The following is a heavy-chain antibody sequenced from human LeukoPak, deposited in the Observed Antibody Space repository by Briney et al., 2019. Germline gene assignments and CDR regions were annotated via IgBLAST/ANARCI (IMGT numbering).Heavy chain of an antibody. CDR1: GGSISSSSYY. Sequence: SETLSLTCTVSGGSISSSSYYWGWIRQPPGKGLEWIGSIYYSGSTYYNPSLKSRVTISVDTSKNQFSLKLSSVTAADTAVYYCARSAGAYPEGWAWDYWGQGTLVTVSS. CDR3: ARSAGAYPEGWAWDY. J-gene: IGHJ4*02. V-gene: IGHV4-39*07. CDR2: IYYSGST. D-gene: IGHD3-16*01.